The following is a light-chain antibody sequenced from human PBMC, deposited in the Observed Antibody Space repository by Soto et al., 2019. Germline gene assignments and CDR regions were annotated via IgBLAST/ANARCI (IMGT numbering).Light chain of an antibody. Sequence: EIVLTQSPATLSVSPGERATLSCRASQSVSSKLARYQQKRGQAPRLLIYGASTRATGIPVRFSGSGSGTEFTLTISSLQSEDFAVYYCQQYNDWFSITFGQGTRLEMK. CDR1: QSVSSK. CDR3: QQYNDWFSIT. V-gene: IGKV3-15*01. J-gene: IGKJ5*01. CDR2: GAS.